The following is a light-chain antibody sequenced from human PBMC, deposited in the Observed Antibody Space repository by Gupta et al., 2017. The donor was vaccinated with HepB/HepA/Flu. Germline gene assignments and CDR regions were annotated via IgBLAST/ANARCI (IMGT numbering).Light chain of an antibody. Sequence: DIQMTQSPSSLSASVGDRVTITCRAGQNINRYLSWFQQKPGKAPKLLIHGTSSLQTGVPSRFSGSGSGTDYTLSISSLQPEDFATYYWQQSYSTPLTFGGGTKVEIK. J-gene: IGKJ4*01. V-gene: IGKV1-39*01. CDR2: GTS. CDR1: QNINRY. CDR3: QQSYSTPLT.